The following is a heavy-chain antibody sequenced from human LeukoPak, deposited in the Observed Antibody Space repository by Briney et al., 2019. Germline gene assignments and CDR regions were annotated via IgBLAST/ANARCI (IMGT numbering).Heavy chain of an antibody. Sequence: SETLSLTCAVYGGSFSGYHWSWIRQPPGKGLEWIGEINHSGSTNYNPSLKSRVTISVDTSKNQFSLKLSSVTAADTAVYYCARVDRDTAMVIGDYYMDVWGKGTTVTVSS. D-gene: IGHD5-18*01. V-gene: IGHV4-34*01. CDR1: GGSFSGYH. J-gene: IGHJ6*03. CDR3: ARVDRDTAMVIGDYYMDV. CDR2: INHSGST.